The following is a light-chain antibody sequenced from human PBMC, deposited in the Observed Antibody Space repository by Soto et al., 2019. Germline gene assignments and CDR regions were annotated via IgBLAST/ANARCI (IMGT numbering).Light chain of an antibody. CDR3: QRYNSAPRT. J-gene: IGKJ4*01. CDR2: AAS. V-gene: IGKV1-27*01. CDR1: QGISNY. Sequence: DIQMTQSPSSLSASVGDRVTVACRASQGISNYLAWYQQKPGKVPKLLIYAASTLQSGVPSRFSGSGSGTDFTLTIGCLQSEDGATYYCQRYNSAPRTFGGGTKVDIK.